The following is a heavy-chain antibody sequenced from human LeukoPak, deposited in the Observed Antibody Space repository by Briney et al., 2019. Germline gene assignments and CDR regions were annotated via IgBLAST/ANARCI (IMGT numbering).Heavy chain of an antibody. D-gene: IGHD4-17*01. J-gene: IGHJ6*02. CDR1: GFTFDDYT. CDR3: AKGSYGDYNYYYYGMDV. CDR2: ISWDGGST. Sequence: GGSLRLSCAASGFTFDDYTMHWARQAPGKGLEWVSLISWDGGSTYYADSVKGRFTISRDNSKNSLYLQMNSLRTEDTALYYCAKGSYGDYNYYYYGMDVWGQGTTVTVSS. V-gene: IGHV3-43*01.